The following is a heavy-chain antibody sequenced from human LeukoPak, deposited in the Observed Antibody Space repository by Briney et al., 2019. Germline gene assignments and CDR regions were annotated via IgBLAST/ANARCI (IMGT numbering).Heavy chain of an antibody. CDR1: GFTLSSYE. CDR3: ARSQGPDYYDSSGYDY. CDR2: IKQDGSEK. Sequence: GGSLRLSCAASGFTLSSYEMNWVRQAPGKGLEWVANIKQDGSEKYYVDSVKGRFTISRDNAKNSLYLQMNSLRAEDAAVYYCARSQGPDYYDSSGYDYWGQGTLVTVSS. D-gene: IGHD3-22*01. V-gene: IGHV3-7*01. J-gene: IGHJ4*02.